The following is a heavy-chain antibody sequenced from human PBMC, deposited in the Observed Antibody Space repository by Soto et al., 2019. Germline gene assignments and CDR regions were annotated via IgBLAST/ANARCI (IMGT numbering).Heavy chain of an antibody. J-gene: IGHJ4*02. CDR1: GYDFNTNW. V-gene: IGHV5-51*01. CDR3: ARLPRDCNKTSCYYADH. D-gene: IGHD3-3*01. CDR2: MYPGDSDT. Sequence: GESLKPSCRGSGYDFNTNWFGWVRQLPGRGLEWVGIMYPGDSDTRYNPSLQGHVTLSVDVTVSTAFLQWRSLETSDTGMYFCARLPRDCNKTSCYYADHWGQGTQVTVSS.